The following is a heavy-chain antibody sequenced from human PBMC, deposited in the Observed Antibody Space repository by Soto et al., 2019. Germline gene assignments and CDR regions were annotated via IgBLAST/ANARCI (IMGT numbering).Heavy chain of an antibody. CDR1: GYSFTSYW. CDR2: IYPGDSDT. D-gene: IGHD3-3*01. Sequence: PGESLKISCKGSGYSFTSYWIGWVRQMPGKGLEWMGIIYPGDSDTRYNPSFQGQVTISADKSISTAYLQWSSLKASDTAMYYCARSLPRTIFGVVITDYYYYGMDVWGQGATVTVSS. V-gene: IGHV5-51*01. CDR3: ARSLPRTIFGVVITDYYYYGMDV. J-gene: IGHJ6*02.